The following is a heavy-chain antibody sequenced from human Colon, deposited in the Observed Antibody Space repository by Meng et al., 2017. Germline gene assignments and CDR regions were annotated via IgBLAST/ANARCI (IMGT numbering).Heavy chain of an antibody. CDR1: GYTFTNYG. Sequence: QVQLVQSGAKVKKPGAPVQVSCKSAGYTFTNYGISWVRQAPGQGLEWMGWISAYNGNTNYAQKLQGRVTMTTDTSTSTAYMELRSLRSDDTAVYYCARGGILSPVGHYDSGPPYYWGQGTLVTVSS. V-gene: IGHV1-18*01. CDR2: ISAYNGNT. CDR3: ARGGILSPVGHYDSGPPYY. D-gene: IGHD1-14*01. J-gene: IGHJ4*02.